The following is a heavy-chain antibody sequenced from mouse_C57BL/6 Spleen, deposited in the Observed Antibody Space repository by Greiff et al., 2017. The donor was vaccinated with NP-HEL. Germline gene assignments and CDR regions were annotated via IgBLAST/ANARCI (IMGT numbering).Heavy chain of an antibody. CDR1: GYAFSSSW. Sequence: QVQLQQSGPELVKPGASVKISCKASGYAFSSSWMNWVKQRPGKGLEWIGRIYPGDGDTNYNGKFKGKATLTADKSSSTAYMQLSSLTSEDSAVYFCLIYDDYDGGYFDYWGQGTTLTVSS. J-gene: IGHJ2*01. D-gene: IGHD2-4*01. CDR3: LIYDDYDGGYFDY. V-gene: IGHV1-82*01. CDR2: IYPGDGDT.